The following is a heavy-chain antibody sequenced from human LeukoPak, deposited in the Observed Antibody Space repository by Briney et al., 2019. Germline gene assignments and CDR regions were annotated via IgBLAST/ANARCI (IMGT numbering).Heavy chain of an antibody. V-gene: IGHV4-31*03. CDR1: GGSISSGGYY. CDR3: ARGPPGRDV. CDR2: IYYSGST. Sequence: PSECLSLTRTVSGGSISSGGYYWSWIRQHPGKGLEWIGFIYYSGSTNYYPYPKSRVTISVDTSKNQFSLKLSSVTAADTAVYYCARGPPGRDVWGQGTAVPVSS. J-gene: IGHJ6*02. D-gene: IGHD1-26*01.